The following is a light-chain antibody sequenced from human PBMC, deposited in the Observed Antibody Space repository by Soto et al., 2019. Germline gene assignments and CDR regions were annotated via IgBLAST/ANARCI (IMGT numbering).Light chain of an antibody. J-gene: IGLJ2*01. V-gene: IGLV2-8*01. CDR3: SSFAGNDNMV. CDR1: SSDVGGYNY. CDR2: EVS. Sequence: QSALTQPPSASGSPGQSVTISCTGTSSDVGGYNYVSWYQQHPGKAPKHMISEVSKRPSGVPDRFSGSKSGNTASLTVSGLQSEDEADYYCSSFAGNDNMVFGGGTQLTVL.